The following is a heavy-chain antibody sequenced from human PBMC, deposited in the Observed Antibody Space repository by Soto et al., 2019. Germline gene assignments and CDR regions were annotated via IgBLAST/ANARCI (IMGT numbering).Heavy chain of an antibody. CDR2: IIPIFGTA. J-gene: IGHJ6*02. CDR3: ARDWPGRSIQCPPPYYYGMDV. D-gene: IGHD4-4*01. V-gene: IGHV1-69*01. CDR1: GGTFSSYA. Sequence: QVQLVQSGAEVKKPGSSVKVSCKASGGTFSSYAISWVRQAPGQGLEWMGGIIPIFGTANYAQKFQGRVTITADESTSTAYMELSSLRSEDTAVYYCARDWPGRSIQCPPPYYYGMDVWGQGTTVTVSS.